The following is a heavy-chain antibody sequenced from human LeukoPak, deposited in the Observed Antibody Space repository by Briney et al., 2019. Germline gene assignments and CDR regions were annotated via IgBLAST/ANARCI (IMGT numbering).Heavy chain of an antibody. CDR1: GFTFRTFA. Sequence: GGSLRLSCADSGFTFRTFAMHWVRQAPGKGLEWVAVISSDGSNKYYADSVKGRFTISRDNAKNSLYLQMNSLRAEDTAVYYCAREDSSGYKPFDYWGQGTLVTVSS. CDR3: AREDSSGYKPFDY. J-gene: IGHJ4*02. D-gene: IGHD3-22*01. CDR2: ISSDGSNK. V-gene: IGHV3-30*04.